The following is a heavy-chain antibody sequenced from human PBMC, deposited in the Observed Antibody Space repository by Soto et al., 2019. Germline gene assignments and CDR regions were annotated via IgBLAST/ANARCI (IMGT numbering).Heavy chain of an antibody. CDR2: ISAYNGNT. V-gene: IGHV1-18*01. D-gene: IGHD3-3*01. J-gene: IGHJ4*02. Sequence: ASVKVSCKASGYTFTSYGISWVRQAPGQGLEWMGWISAYNGNTNYAQKLQGRVTMTTDTSTSTAYMELRSLRSDDTAVYYCARGPNYDFWSGYNNYFDYWGQGTLVTVS. CDR1: GYTFTSYG. CDR3: ARGPNYDFWSGYNNYFDY.